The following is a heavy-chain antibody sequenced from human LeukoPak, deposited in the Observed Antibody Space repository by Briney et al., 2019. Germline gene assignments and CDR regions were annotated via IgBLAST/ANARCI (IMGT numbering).Heavy chain of an antibody. J-gene: IGHJ4*02. CDR2: ISIYNGDT. V-gene: IGHV1-18*01. D-gene: IGHD3-16*01. Sequence: VASVKVSCKASGYTFSTFGITWVRQAPGQGLEWMGWISIYNGDTHFAQRLQGRVSLTTDTSTNTAYMELRSLRSDDTAMYFCARAPREGAFDYWGQGTRVTVSS. CDR1: GYTFSTFG. CDR3: ARAPREGAFDY.